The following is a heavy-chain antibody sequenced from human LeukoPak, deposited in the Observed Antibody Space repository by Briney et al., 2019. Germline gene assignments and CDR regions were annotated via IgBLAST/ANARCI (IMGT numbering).Heavy chain of an antibody. V-gene: IGHV3-21*01. J-gene: IGHJ4*02. Sequence: GGSLRLSCAASGFTLRSYSMNWVRQAPGKGLEWVSYISTSSYYIYYADSVKGRFTISRDDAKNSLYLQMNSLRAEDTAVYFCAKEAGYSGYDYPDYWGQGTLVTVSS. CDR2: ISTSSYYI. CDR3: AKEAGYSGYDYPDY. CDR1: GFTLRSYS. D-gene: IGHD5-12*01.